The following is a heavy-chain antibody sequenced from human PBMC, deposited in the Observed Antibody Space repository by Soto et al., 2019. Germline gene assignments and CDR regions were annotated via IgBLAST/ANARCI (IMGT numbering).Heavy chain of an antibody. CDR2: IIPILGIA. CDR1: GGTFSSYT. D-gene: IGHD1-26*01. V-gene: IGHV1-69*02. Sequence: QVQLVQSGAEVKKPGSSVKVSCKASGGTFSSYTISWVRQAPGQGLEWMGRIIPILGIANYEQKFQGRVTITADKSTSTAYMELSSLRSEDTAVYYCARGNGSYLALDYWGQGTLVTVSS. CDR3: ARGNGSYLALDY. J-gene: IGHJ4*02.